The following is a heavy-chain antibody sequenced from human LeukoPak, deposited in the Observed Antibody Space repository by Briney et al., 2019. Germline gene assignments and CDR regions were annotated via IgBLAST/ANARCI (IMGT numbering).Heavy chain of an antibody. V-gene: IGHV3-53*01. CDR1: GFTVSSNY. CDR3: AKGSYNWNPRNYFDY. Sequence: GGSLRLSCAASGFTVSSNYISWVRQAPGKGLELVSVIYSGVSTYYADSVKGRFTISRDNSKNTLYLQMNSLRAEDTAVYYCAKGSYNWNPRNYFDYWGQGTLVTVSS. D-gene: IGHD1-20*01. J-gene: IGHJ4*02. CDR2: IYSGVST.